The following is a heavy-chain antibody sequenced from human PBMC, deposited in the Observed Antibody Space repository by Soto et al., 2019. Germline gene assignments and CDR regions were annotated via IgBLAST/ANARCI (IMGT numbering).Heavy chain of an antibody. J-gene: IGHJ6*02. CDR2: INPNSGGT. Sequence: ASVKVSCKASGYTFTGYYMHWVRQAPGQGLEWMGWINPNSGGTNYAQKFQGWVTMTRDTSISTAYMELSRLRSDDTAVYYCARSRITIFGVVNRYGMDVWGQGTTVTVSS. V-gene: IGHV1-2*04. CDR3: ARSRITIFGVVNRYGMDV. CDR1: GYTFTGYY. D-gene: IGHD3-3*01.